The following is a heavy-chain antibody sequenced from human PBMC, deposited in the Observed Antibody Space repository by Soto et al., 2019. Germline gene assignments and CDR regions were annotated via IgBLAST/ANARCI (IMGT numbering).Heavy chain of an antibody. J-gene: IGHJ1*01. Sequence: PECSLRQSCTASVLSSSGYSVFWLRQGPQKGLEWVASITRYSDYVYYAESVEGRFTISRDNAKNTLFLHMDDLRAEDTAMYFCARASCSSTACYLHGDF. CDR1: VLSSSGYS. CDR3: ARASCSSTACYLHGDF. CDR2: ITRYSDYV. D-gene: IGHD2-21*02. V-gene: IGHV3-21*01.